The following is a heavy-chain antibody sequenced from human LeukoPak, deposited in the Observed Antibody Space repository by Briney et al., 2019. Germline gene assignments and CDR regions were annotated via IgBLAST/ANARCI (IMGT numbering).Heavy chain of an antibody. V-gene: IGHV4-59*08. D-gene: IGHD5-18*01. Sequence: KTSETLSLTCTVSGGSISSYYWSWIRQPPGKGLKWIGYIYYSGSTNYNPSLKSRVTISVDTSKNQFSLKPSSVTAADTAVYYCARTQGGYSYGSPNYYFDYWGQGTLVTVSS. CDR3: ARTQGGYSYGSPNYYFDY. CDR2: IYYSGST. CDR1: GGSISSYY. J-gene: IGHJ4*02.